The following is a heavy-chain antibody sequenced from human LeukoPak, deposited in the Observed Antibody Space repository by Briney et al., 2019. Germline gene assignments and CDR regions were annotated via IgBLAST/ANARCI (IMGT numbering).Heavy chain of an antibody. V-gene: IGHV3-23*01. Sequence: PGGSLRLSCAVSGFTFSSYDMSWVRQAPGKGLEWVSGISGSGGSTYYADSVKGRFTISRDTSKNALYLQMNSLRAEDTAVYYCAKGGSYSSSWFLSYYFDYWGQGTLVTVSS. CDR2: ISGSGGST. CDR1: GFTFSSYD. J-gene: IGHJ4*02. CDR3: AKGGSYSSSWFLSYYFDY. D-gene: IGHD6-13*01.